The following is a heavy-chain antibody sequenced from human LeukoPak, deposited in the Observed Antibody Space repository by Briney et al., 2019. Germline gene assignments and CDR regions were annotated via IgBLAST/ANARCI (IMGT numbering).Heavy chain of an antibody. CDR1: GFTFSSYW. J-gene: IGHJ4*02. Sequence: GGSLRLSCAASGFTFSSYWMHWVRQVPGRGLVWVSRVNSDGYSTSYADSVKGRFTISRDNAKNTLYLQMNSLRAEDTAVYYCARAPTRYCSSTSCYGNPDYWGQGTLVTVSS. CDR3: ARAPTRYCSSTSCYGNPDY. V-gene: IGHV3-74*01. D-gene: IGHD2-2*01. CDR2: VNSDGYST.